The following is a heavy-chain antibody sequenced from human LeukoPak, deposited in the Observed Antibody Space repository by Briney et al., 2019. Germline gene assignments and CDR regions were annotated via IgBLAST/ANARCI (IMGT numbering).Heavy chain of an antibody. V-gene: IGHV3-72*01. Sequence: PGGSLRLSCAASGFTFSDHYMDWVRQAPGKGLEWLGRIKNKANGYYTEYAASVRGRFTISRHDSQNSLFLQMNSLKTEDTAMYYCVRIGLCGGGTCYSGRLFDYWGQGTLVTVSS. CDR1: GFTFSDHY. J-gene: IGHJ4*02. CDR3: VRIGLCGGGTCYSGRLFDY. CDR2: IKNKANGYYT. D-gene: IGHD2-15*01.